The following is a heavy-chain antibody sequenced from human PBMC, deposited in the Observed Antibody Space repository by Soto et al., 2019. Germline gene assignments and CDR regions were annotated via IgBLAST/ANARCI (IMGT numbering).Heavy chain of an antibody. CDR3: ASGLSFVTRIAARPEPSNWFDP. CDR2: INAGNGNT. Sequence: ASVKVSCKASGYTFTSYAMHWVRQAPGQRLEWMGWINAGNGNTKYSQKFQGRVTITRDTSASTAYMELSSLRSEDTAVYYCASGLSFVTRIAARPEPSNWFDPWGQGTLVTVS. CDR1: GYTFTSYA. D-gene: IGHD6-6*01. V-gene: IGHV1-3*01. J-gene: IGHJ5*02.